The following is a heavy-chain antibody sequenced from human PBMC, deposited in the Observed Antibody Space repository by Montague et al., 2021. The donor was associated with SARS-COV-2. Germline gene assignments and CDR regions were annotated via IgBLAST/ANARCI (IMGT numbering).Heavy chain of an antibody. CDR1: GASISTSTDH. CDR2: FSYSDST. V-gene: IGHV4-39*01. CDR3: ARHMGHVVVSVTGANWFDL. J-gene: IGHJ5*02. Sequence: SETLSLTCSVSGASISTSTDHWAWIRQSPGKGLEWVGSFSYSDSTHYTPSLRSRVTISVASSKTQFSLKLNSVTAADTAIYYCARHMGHVVVSVTGANWFDLWGQGTPVTVSS. D-gene: IGHD2-15*01.